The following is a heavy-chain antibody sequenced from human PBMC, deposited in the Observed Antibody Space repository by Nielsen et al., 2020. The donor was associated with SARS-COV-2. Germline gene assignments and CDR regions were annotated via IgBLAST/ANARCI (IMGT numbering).Heavy chain of an antibody. D-gene: IGHD1-1*01. J-gene: IGHJ6*03. CDR3: ARPITNNYYYYYMDV. Sequence: ASVKVSCKASGYIFSSYAIHWVRQAPGQGFEWIGWISGYNGDTNYAQKFQGRVTMTTDTSTSTAYMELRSLRSDDTAVYYCARPITNNYYYYYMDVWGKGTTVTVSS. CDR2: ISGYNGDT. CDR1: GYIFSSYA. V-gene: IGHV1-18*01.